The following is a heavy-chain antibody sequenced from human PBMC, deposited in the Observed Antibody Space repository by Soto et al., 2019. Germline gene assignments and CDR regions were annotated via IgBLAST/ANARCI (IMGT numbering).Heavy chain of an antibody. D-gene: IGHD6-13*01. V-gene: IGHV3-21*06. CDR2: MTTGGEYR. CDR1: GFTFSSYN. CDR3: ARERQLVQDWIDP. Sequence: GGSLRLSCAASGFTFSSYNINWVRQAPGKGLEWVSAMTTGGEYRFYVDSVEGRFTISRENAKNSVYLEMSSMRVEDTAVYYCARERQLVQDWIDPWGQGTQVTVSS. J-gene: IGHJ5*02.